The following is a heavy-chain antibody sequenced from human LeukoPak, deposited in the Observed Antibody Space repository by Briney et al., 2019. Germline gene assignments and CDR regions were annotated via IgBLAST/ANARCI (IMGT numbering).Heavy chain of an antibody. V-gene: IGHV1-2*02. J-gene: IGHJ4*02. CDR2: INPNSGGT. D-gene: IGHD2-2*01. CDR1: GYTFTDYY. Sequence: ASVKVSCKASGYTFTDYYMHWVRQAPGQGLEWMGWINPNSGGTNYAQKFQGRVTMTRDTSISTAYMELSRLRSDDTAVYYCATLERYCSSTSCRTPAGDYPDYWGQGTLVTVSS. CDR3: ATLERYCSSTSCRTPAGDYPDY.